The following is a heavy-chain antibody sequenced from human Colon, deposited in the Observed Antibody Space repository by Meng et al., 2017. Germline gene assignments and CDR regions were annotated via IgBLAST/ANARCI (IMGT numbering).Heavy chain of an antibody. CDR2: IYLSGSP. V-gene: IGHV4-4*02. J-gene: IGHJ4*02. CDR3: ARHGGWHFDY. Sequence: QVELQELGPGLVEPSGTLSLTCAVSGGSISSSNYWSWVRQPPGKGLEWIGQIYLSGSPSYNPSLESRVTISVDKSKNQLSLRLTSVTAADTAIYYCARHGGWHFDYWGQGTLVTVSS. CDR1: GGSISSSNY. D-gene: IGHD6-19*01.